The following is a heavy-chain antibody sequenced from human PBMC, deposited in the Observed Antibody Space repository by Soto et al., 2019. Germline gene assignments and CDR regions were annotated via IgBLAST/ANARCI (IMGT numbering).Heavy chain of an antibody. D-gene: IGHD2-21*01. V-gene: IGHV1-69*05. CDR2: IIPIFGTA. Sequence: ASVKVSCKASGGTFSSYAISWVRQAPGQGPEWMGGIIPIFGTANYAQKFQGRVTITTDTSTSTAYMELRSLRSDDTAVYYCARESAGLLDYWGQGTLVTVSS. J-gene: IGHJ4*02. CDR1: GGTFSSYA. CDR3: ARESAGLLDY.